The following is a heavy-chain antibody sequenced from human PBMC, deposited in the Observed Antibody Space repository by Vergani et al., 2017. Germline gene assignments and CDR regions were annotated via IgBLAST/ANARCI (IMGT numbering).Heavy chain of an antibody. CDR1: GYSFTNYW. CDR3: ARVYGRDSSGSKYFDY. Sequence: EVQLVQSGAEVKKPGESLKISCQISGYSFTNYWIGWVRQMPGKGLEWMGIIHPADSDTRYSPSFQGQVTISVDKSTSTAYLERSSLRASDSAMYYCARVYGRDSSGSKYFDYWGQGTLVTVSS. CDR2: IHPADSDT. J-gene: IGHJ4*02. V-gene: IGHV5-51*01. D-gene: IGHD3-22*01.